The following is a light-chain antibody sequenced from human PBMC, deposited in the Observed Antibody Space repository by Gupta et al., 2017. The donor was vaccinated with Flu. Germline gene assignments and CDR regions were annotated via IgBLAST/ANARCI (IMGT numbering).Light chain of an antibody. Sequence: EIVMTQSPAILSVSPGERATLSCRANQSVNSNLAWYQQKPGQAPRLLIFGASTRATAIPARFSGSGSGTQITLTISSLQSEDFAVYYCQQYDNWPPFTFGPGTTVDI. CDR2: GAS. J-gene: IGKJ3*01. CDR1: QSVNSN. CDR3: QQYDNWPPFT. V-gene: IGKV3-15*01.